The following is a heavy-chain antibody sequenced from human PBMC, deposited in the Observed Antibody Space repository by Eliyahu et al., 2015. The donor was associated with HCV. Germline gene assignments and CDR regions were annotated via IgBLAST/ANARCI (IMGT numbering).Heavy chain of an antibody. Sequence: EVQVVESGGGLVXPGGSLXLXXSAXGFTFSSYAMHWVRQDPGKGLQFVSAISRDGGSTYYAESVKGRFTISRDNSKNTLYLQMSSLRTEDTAVYYCVKITITGTTFDYWGQGTLVTVSS. J-gene: IGHJ4*02. CDR1: GFTFSSYA. CDR3: VKITITGTTFDY. CDR2: ISRDGGST. D-gene: IGHD1-7*01. V-gene: IGHV3-64D*06.